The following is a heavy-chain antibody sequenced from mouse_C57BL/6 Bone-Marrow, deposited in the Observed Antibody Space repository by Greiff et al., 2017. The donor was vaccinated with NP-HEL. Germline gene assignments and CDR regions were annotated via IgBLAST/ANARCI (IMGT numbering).Heavy chain of an antibody. D-gene: IGHD2-3*01. CDR1: GFTFSDYG. J-gene: IGHJ1*03. Sequence: EVKLVESGGGLVKPGGSLTLSCAASGFTFSDYGMHWVRQAPEKGLEWVAYISSGSSTIYYADTVKGRFTISRDNAKNTLFLQMHSLRSADTAMYYCARLGGWFPWYCDVWGTGTTVTVSS. CDR3: ARLGGWFPWYCDV. V-gene: IGHV5-17*01. CDR2: ISSGSSTI.